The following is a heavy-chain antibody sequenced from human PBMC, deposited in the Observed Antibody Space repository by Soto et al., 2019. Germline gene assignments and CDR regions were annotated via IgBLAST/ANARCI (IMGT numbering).Heavy chain of an antibody. J-gene: IGHJ6*02. D-gene: IGHD6-13*01. CDR2: IYSGGST. CDR1: GFTVSSNY. Sequence: EVQLVETGGGLIQPGGSLRLSCAASGFTVSSNYMSWVRQAPGKGLEWVSVIYSGGSTYYADSVKGRFTISRDNSKNTLYLQMNSLRAEDTAVYYCASTGGYYYYYGMDVWCQGTTVTVSS. V-gene: IGHV3-53*02. CDR3: ASTGGYYYYYGMDV.